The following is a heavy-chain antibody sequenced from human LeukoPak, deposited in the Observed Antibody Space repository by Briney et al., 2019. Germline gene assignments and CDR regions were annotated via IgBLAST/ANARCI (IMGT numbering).Heavy chain of an antibody. Sequence: PGGSLRLSCAASGFTFSSYGMHWVRQAPGKGLEWVAFIRYDGSNKYYADSVKGRFTISRDNSKNTLYLQMNSLRAEDTAVYYCAKGDNLVITTTIIVIKGSYFVTFFDYWGQGTLVTVSS. J-gene: IGHJ4*02. V-gene: IGHV3-30*02. D-gene: IGHD3-22*01. CDR3: AKGDNLVITTTIIVIKGSYFVTFFDY. CDR1: GFTFSSYG. CDR2: IRYDGSNK.